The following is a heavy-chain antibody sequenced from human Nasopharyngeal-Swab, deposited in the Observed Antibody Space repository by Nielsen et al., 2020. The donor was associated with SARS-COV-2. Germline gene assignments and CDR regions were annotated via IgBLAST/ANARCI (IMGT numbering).Heavy chain of an antibody. D-gene: IGHD2-8*01. CDR1: GGSISSSGYY. V-gene: IGHV4-39*07. CDR3: ARVLYNYYYYYYMDV. J-gene: IGHJ6*03. Sequence: SETLSLTCTVSGGSISSSGYYWGWIRQPPGKGLEWIGSIYHSGSTYYNPSLKSRVTISVDTSKNQFSLKLSSVTAADTAVYYCARVLYNYYYYYYMDVWGKGTTVTVSS. CDR2: IYHSGST.